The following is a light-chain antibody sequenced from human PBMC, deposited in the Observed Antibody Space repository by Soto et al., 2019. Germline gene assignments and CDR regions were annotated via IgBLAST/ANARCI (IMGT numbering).Light chain of an antibody. J-gene: IGKJ2*01. CDR2: DAS. Sequence: DIQMTQSPSTLSASVGDRVTITCRASQSISSWLAWYQQKPGKAPKLLIYDASSLESGVTSRFSGSGSGTEFTLTISSLQPDDFATYYCQQYNSQGYTFGQGTKLEIK. CDR1: QSISSW. V-gene: IGKV1-5*01. CDR3: QQYNSQGYT.